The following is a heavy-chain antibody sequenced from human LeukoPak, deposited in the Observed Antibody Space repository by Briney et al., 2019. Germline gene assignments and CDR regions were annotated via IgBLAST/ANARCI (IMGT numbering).Heavy chain of an antibody. V-gene: IGHV4-39*07. Sequence: SGTLSLTCTVSGGSISSSSYYWGWIRQPPGKGLEWIGSIYYSGSTYYNPSLKSRVTISVDTSKNQFSLKLSSVTAADTAVYYCARVRPRGFPDAFDIWGQGTMVTVSS. CDR2: IYYSGST. CDR1: GGSISSSSYY. CDR3: ARVRPRGFPDAFDI. D-gene: IGHD2-21*01. J-gene: IGHJ3*02.